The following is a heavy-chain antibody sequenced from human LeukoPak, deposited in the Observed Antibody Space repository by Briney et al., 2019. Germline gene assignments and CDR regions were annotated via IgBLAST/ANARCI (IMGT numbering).Heavy chain of an antibody. D-gene: IGHD3-22*01. V-gene: IGHV3-30*18. CDR3: AKDSAAGYYDSSGYYPYYFDY. J-gene: IGHJ4*02. CDR1: GFTFSSYG. Sequence: PGGSLRLSCAASGFTFSSYGMHWVRQAPGKGLEWVAVISYDGSNKYYADSVKGRFTISRDNSKNTLYLQMNSLRAEDTAVYYCAKDSAAGYYDSSGYYPYYFDYWGQGTLVTVSS. CDR2: ISYDGSNK.